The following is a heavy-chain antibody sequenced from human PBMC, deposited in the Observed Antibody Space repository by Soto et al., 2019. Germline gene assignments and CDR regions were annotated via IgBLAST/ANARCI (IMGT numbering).Heavy chain of an antibody. CDR1: GFTFSKSW. Sequence: VQLVESGGGLVQLGGSLRLTCTTSGFTFSKSWMSWVRQAPGKGLEWVANLNQDGSDKSYVDSVKGRFAISRDNAKNSLYLEMNSLTTEDTAVYYCVRGGGNFDYWGQGTLVTVSS. CDR2: LNQDGSDK. J-gene: IGHJ4*02. V-gene: IGHV3-7*04. CDR3: VRGGGNFDY. D-gene: IGHD3-16*01.